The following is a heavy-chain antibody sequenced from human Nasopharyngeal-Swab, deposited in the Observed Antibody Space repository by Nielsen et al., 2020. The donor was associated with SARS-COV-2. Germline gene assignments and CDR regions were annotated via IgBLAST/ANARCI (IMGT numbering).Heavy chain of an antibody. Sequence: GESLKISCAASGFTFSSYAMSWVRQAPGKGLEWVSAISGSGGSTYYAGSVKGRFTISRDNSKNTLYLQMNSLRAEDTAVYYCAKGKGTTPFDYWGQGTLVTVSS. D-gene: IGHD1-7*01. CDR2: ISGSGGST. CDR1: GFTFSSYA. CDR3: AKGKGTTPFDY. V-gene: IGHV3-23*01. J-gene: IGHJ4*02.